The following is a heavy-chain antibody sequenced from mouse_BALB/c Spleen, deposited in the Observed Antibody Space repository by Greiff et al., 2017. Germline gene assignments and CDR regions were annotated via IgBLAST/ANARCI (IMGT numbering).Heavy chain of an antibody. CDR3: ARSQANWDDY. CDR2: IDPANGNT. D-gene: IGHD4-1*01. Sequence: EVQLVESGAELVKPGASVKLSCTASGFNIKDTYMHWVKQRPEQGLEWIGRIDPANGNTKYDPKFQGKATITADTSSNTAYLQLSSLTSEDTAVYYCARSQANWDDYWGQGTTLTVSS. J-gene: IGHJ2*01. CDR1: GFNIKDTY. V-gene: IGHV14-3*02.